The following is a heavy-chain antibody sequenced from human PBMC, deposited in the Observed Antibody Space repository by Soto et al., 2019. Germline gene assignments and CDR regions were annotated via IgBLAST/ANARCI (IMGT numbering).Heavy chain of an antibody. CDR3: ARDRRYFGLFDY. Sequence: GGSLRLSCAASGFTFSSYAMSWVRQAPGKGLEWVSAISGSGGSTYYADSVKGRFTISRDNSKNTLYLQMNSLRAEDTAVYYCARDRRYFGLFDYWGQGTLVTVSS. D-gene: IGHD3-9*01. CDR2: ISGSGGST. CDR1: GFTFSSYA. V-gene: IGHV3-23*01. J-gene: IGHJ4*02.